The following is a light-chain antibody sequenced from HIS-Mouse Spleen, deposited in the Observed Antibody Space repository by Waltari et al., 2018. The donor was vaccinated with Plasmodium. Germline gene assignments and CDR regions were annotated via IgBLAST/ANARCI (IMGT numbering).Light chain of an antibody. CDR1: SSDVGRYNL. Sequence: QSALTQPASVSGSPGQSITISCTGTSSDVGRYNLVSCYQQPPGKAPQLMIYEGSNRPSGVSNRSSGAKLGNPASLTSSGLQAEDEADYYCCSYAGSSTFVFGGGTKLTVL. V-gene: IGLV2-23*03. CDR2: EGS. J-gene: IGLJ3*02. CDR3: CSYAGSSTFV.